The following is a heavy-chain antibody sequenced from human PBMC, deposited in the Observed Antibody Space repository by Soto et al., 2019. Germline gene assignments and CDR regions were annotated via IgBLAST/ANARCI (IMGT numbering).Heavy chain of an antibody. J-gene: IGHJ4*02. V-gene: IGHV4-34*01. CDR1: EESFRDYF. CDR3: ARGVRKGMTRVHFDT. D-gene: IGHD1-20*01. Sequence: QVQLQQWGAGLLKPSETLSLTCAASEESFRDYFWTWIRQSSGKGPEWIAEISPSGGPNYSPPLRSRLDISIDPSKRQVSLRLTSVTAADTAVYYCARGVRKGMTRVHFDTWGQGTLVTVSS. CDR2: ISPSGGP.